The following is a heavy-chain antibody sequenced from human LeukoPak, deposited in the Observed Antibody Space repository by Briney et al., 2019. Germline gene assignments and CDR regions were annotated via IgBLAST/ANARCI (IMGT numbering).Heavy chain of an antibody. CDR2: INYSGST. D-gene: IGHD3-22*01. Sequence: SETLSLTCTVSGGSFSTYYWSWIRQPPGKGLEWIGYINYSGSTTYNPSLKSRVIISVDTSKNQFSLKLSSVTAADTAVYYCARDRVGENYYDSSGYYYSVDYWGQGTLVTVSS. CDR1: GGSFSTYY. CDR3: ARDRVGENYYDSSGYYYSVDY. J-gene: IGHJ4*02. V-gene: IGHV4-59*12.